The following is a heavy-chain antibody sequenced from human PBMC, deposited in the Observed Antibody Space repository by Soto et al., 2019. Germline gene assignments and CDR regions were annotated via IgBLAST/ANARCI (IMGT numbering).Heavy chain of an antibody. Sequence: SETLSLTCAVSGGSISSSNWWSWVRQPPGTGLEWIGEIYHSGSTNYTPSLKRRVTISVDKSKNQFSLKLSSVTAADTAVYYCARFGSYYEALYFDYWGQGTLVTVSS. CDR3: ARFGSYYEALYFDY. V-gene: IGHV4-4*02. D-gene: IGHD1-26*01. CDR2: IYHSGST. J-gene: IGHJ4*02. CDR1: GGSISSSNW.